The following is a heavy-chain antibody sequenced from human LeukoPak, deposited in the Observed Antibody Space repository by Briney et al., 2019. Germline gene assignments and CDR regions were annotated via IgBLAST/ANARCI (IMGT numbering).Heavy chain of an antibody. CDR2: ISSSSSYI. CDR1: EFPFSSYS. CDR3: ARETPTRLPYYMDV. V-gene: IGHV3-21*01. J-gene: IGHJ6*03. Sequence: GGSLRLSRALSEFPFSSYSINWVGQGPGQGLDWVSSISSSSSYIYYADSVKGRFTISRDNAKNSLYLQMSSLRAEDTAVYYCARETPTRLPYYMDVWGKGTTVTVSS. D-gene: IGHD2-15*01.